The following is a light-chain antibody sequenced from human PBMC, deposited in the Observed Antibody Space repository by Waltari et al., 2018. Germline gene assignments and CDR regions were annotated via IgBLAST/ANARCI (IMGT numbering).Light chain of an antibody. CDR1: QSVISA. CDR2: DAS. V-gene: IGKV3-11*01. CDR3: QQRSSWPLT. Sequence: EIVLTQSPATLSLSSGDRATLSGRASQSVISALAWYQQRPGQAPRLLIFDASNSATGIPARFSGSGSGTDFTLTISSLEPEDFAVYYCQQRSSWPLTFGGGTKVEVK. J-gene: IGKJ4*01.